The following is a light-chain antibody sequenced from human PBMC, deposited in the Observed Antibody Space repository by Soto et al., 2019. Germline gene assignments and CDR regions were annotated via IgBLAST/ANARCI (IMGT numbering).Light chain of an antibody. J-gene: IGKJ1*01. CDR1: QSVSSGY. Sequence: EIVLTQSPGTLSLSPWERATLSCRASQSVSSGYLAWYQQKPGQAPRLLIYGASIRAAGIPDRFSGSGSGADFTLTISRLEPEDFAVYYCQQYGSSPRTFGQGTKVDIK. CDR3: QQYGSSPRT. V-gene: IGKV3-20*01. CDR2: GAS.